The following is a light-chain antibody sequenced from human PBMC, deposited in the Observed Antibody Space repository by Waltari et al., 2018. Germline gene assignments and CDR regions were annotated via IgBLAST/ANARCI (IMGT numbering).Light chain of an antibody. CDR1: QSLLYTNGYNS. V-gene: IGKV2-28*01. CDR3: MKVIQSTT. J-gene: IGKJ4*01. CDR2: LGS. Sequence: DIVMPQSPLALPVTLGEPASISCRSSQSLLYTNGYNSLAWYLQKPGQSPQLLIYLGSNRASGIPDRFSGSGSGTNFTLKISRVEAEDVGIDNCMKVIQSTTLGGGTKVE.